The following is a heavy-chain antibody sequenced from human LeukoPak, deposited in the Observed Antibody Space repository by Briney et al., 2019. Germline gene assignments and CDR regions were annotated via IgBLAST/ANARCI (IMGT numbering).Heavy chain of an antibody. CDR3: AKWGPGSQLYYFDY. CDR1: GFTFTTYA. Sequence: PGGSLRLSCAASGFTFTTYAMAWVRQAPGKGLEWVSAISDSGISTYYADSAKGRFTVSRDNSKNTLYLQMNSLRAEDAAVYYCAKWGPGSQLYYFDYWGQGTLVTLSS. J-gene: IGHJ4*02. CDR2: ISDSGIST. V-gene: IGHV3-23*01. D-gene: IGHD3-16*01.